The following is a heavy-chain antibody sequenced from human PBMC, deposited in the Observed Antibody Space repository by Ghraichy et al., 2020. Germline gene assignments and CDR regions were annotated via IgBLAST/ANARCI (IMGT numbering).Heavy chain of an antibody. Sequence: GGSLRLSCSASGFTFSSYAMHWVRQAPGKGLEYVSAISSNGGSTYYADSVKDRFTISRDNSKNTLYLQMSSLRAEDTAVYYCVKGLGWNYDSDFDYWGQGTLVTVSS. J-gene: IGHJ4*02. CDR3: VKGLGWNYDSDFDY. CDR2: ISSNGGST. V-gene: IGHV3-64D*06. D-gene: IGHD1-7*01. CDR1: GFTFSSYA.